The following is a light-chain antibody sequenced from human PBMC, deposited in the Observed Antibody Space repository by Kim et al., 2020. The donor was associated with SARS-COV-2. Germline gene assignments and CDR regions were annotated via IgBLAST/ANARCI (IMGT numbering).Light chain of an antibody. V-gene: IGLV6-57*03. CDR3: QSYNRDNVL. CDR1: SGSIDDKY. Sequence: GETVTISCTRSSGSIDDKYVQWYQQRPGGVPTTVIYEDDQRPSGVSDRFSGSIDNSSNPASLTISGLRTEDEADYYCQSYNRDNVLFGGGTQLTVL. J-gene: IGLJ2*01. CDR2: EDD.